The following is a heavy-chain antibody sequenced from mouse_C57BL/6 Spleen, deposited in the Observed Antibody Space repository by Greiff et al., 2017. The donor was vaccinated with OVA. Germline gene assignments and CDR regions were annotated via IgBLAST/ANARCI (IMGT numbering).Heavy chain of an antibody. CDR2: INPNNGGT. CDR1: GYTFTDYN. Sequence: VQLKESGPELVKPGASVKMSCKASGYTFTDYNMHWVKQSHGKSLEWIGYINPNNGGTSYNQKFKGKATLTVNKSSSTAYMELRSLTSEDSAVYYCARHQTAQPHYFDYWGQGTTLTVSS. V-gene: IGHV1-22*01. CDR3: ARHQTAQPHYFDY. D-gene: IGHD3-2*02. J-gene: IGHJ2*01.